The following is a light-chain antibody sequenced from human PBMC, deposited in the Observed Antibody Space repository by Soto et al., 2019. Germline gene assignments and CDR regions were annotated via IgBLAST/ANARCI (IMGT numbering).Light chain of an antibody. J-gene: IGKJ4*01. CDR3: QQRSNWPPT. CDR1: QSVSSY. V-gene: IGKV3-11*01. CDR2: DAS. Sequence: EMVLTQSPATLSLSPGEGATLSCRASQSVSSYLAWYQQKPGQAPRLLIYDASNRATGIPARFSGSGSGTDFTLTISSLEPEDFAVYYCQQRSNWPPTFGGGTKV.